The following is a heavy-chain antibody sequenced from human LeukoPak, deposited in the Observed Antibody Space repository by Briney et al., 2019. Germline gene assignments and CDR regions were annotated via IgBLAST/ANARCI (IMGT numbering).Heavy chain of an antibody. CDR2: ISYDGSNK. D-gene: IGHD1-26*01. Sequence: PGGSLRLSCAASGFTFSSYGMHWVRQAPGKGLEWVAVISYDGSNKYYADSVKGRFTISRDNSKNTLYLQLGSLRAEGMAVYYCARDSSLGMDWGQGTLVTVSA. CDR1: GFTFSSYG. V-gene: IGHV3-30*03. CDR3: ARDSSLGMD. J-gene: IGHJ4*02.